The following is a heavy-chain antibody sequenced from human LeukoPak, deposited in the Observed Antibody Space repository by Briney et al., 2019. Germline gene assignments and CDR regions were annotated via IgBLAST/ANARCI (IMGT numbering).Heavy chain of an antibody. Sequence: GGSLRLSCAASGFTFSSYSMNWVRQAPGKGLEWVSSISSSSSYIYYADSVKGRFTISRDNAKNSLYLQMNSLRAEDTAVYYCARGIYCSSTSGWWEPAPAFDIWGQGTMVTVSS. D-gene: IGHD2-2*01. CDR3: ARGIYCSSTSGWWEPAPAFDI. CDR2: ISSSSSYI. CDR1: GFTFSSYS. J-gene: IGHJ3*02. V-gene: IGHV3-21*01.